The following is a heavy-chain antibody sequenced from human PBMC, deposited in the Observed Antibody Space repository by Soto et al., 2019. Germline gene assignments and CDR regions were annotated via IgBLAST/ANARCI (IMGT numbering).Heavy chain of an antibody. Sequence: EMQLVASGGGLVQPGRSLRLSCAASGFTFDNYAMHWVWQAPGKGLEWVSGISWNSNDIGYADSVKGRFTISRDNAKNSLYLEMNSLRPEDTAFYSCAKGSRHLTRYYFDYWGQGTLVSVSS. CDR3: AKGSRHLTRYYFDY. J-gene: IGHJ4*02. V-gene: IGHV3-9*01. CDR1: GFTFDNYA. CDR2: ISWNSNDI.